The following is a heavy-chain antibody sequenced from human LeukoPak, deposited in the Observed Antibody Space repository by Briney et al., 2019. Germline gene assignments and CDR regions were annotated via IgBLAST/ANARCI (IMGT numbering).Heavy chain of an antibody. D-gene: IGHD2-21*02. CDR2: IIPILGIA. CDR3: ARGLAYCGGDCYSLI. CDR1: GGTFSSYA. V-gene: IGHV1-69*04. J-gene: IGHJ3*02. Sequence: WASVKVSCKASGGTFSSYAISWVRQAPGQGLEWMGRIIPILGIANYAQKFQGRVTITADKSTSTAYMELSSLRSEDTAVYYCARGLAYCGGDCYSLIWGQGTMVTVSS.